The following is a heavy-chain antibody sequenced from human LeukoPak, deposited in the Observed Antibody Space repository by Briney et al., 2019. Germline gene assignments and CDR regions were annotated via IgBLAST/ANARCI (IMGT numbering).Heavy chain of an antibody. V-gene: IGHV4-59*01. Sequence: SSETLSLTCTVSGGSISSYYWSWIRQPPGKGLEWIANIYHTGSTNYNPSLSSRVTISIDTAKNQFSPKLTSVTAADTAVYYCARRGRNSSGWQDYLWGQGTLVTVSS. CDR2: IYHTGST. CDR3: ARRGRNSSGWQDYL. CDR1: GGSISSYY. D-gene: IGHD6-25*01. J-gene: IGHJ4*02.